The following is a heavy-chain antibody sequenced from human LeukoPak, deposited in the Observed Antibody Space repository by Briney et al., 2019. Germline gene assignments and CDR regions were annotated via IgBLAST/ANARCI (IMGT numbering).Heavy chain of an antibody. CDR3: ARVGRDPYYYGSGSLGGKGALDY. V-gene: IGHV1-46*01. CDR2: INPSGGST. Sequence: GASVEVSCKASGYTFTSYYMHWVRQAPGQGLEWMGIINPSGGSTSYAQKFQGRVTMTRDTSTSTVYMELSSLRSEDTAVYYCARVGRDPYYYGSGSLGGKGALDYWGQGTLVTVSS. CDR1: GYTFTSYY. D-gene: IGHD3-10*01. J-gene: IGHJ4*02.